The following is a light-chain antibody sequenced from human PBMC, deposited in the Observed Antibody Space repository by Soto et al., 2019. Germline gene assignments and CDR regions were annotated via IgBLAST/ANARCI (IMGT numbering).Light chain of an antibody. V-gene: IGKV1-5*03. CDR1: QGISSG. CDR3: QHYNSYSEA. CDR2: KAS. J-gene: IGKJ1*01. Sequence: DIQMTQSPSFVSASVGERLTITCRASQGISSGLGWYQQKPGKAPKLLIYKASTLKSGLPSRFSGSGSGTEFTLTISSLQPDDFATYYCQHYNSYSEAFGQGTKVDIK.